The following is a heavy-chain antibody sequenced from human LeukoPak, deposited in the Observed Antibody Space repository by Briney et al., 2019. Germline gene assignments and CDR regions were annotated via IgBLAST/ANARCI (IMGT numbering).Heavy chain of an antibody. D-gene: IGHD6-13*01. CDR1: GYTFTSYG. V-gene: IGHV1-18*01. J-gene: IGHJ4*02. CDR3: ARDLKYSSSWFRYYFDY. Sequence: GASVKVSFKASGYTFTSYGISWVRQAPGQGLEWMGWISAYNGNTNYAQKLQGRVTMTTDTSTSTAYMELRSLRSDDTAVYYCARDLKYSSSWFRYYFDYWGQGTLVTVSS. CDR2: ISAYNGNT.